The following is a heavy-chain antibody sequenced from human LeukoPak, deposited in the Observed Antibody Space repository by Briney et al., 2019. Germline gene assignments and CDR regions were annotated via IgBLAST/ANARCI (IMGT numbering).Heavy chain of an antibody. Sequence: PGGSLRLSCAASGFTFSSHEMNWVRQAPGKGLEWVSYISSSGSTIYYADSVKGRFTISRDNAKNSLYLQMNSLRAEDTAVYYCARDLVATFDYWGQGTLVTVSS. CDR3: ARDLVATFDY. CDR1: GFTFSSHE. CDR2: ISSSGSTI. D-gene: IGHD5-12*01. J-gene: IGHJ4*02. V-gene: IGHV3-48*03.